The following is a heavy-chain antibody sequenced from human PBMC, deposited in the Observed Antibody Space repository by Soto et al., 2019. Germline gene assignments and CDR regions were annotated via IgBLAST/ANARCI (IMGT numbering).Heavy chain of an antibody. D-gene: IGHD3-10*01. CDR1: GGSISISSYG. CDR3: ARRSDYYGSGSYYSDYFDY. V-gene: IGHV4-39*01. CDR2: IYYSGST. J-gene: IGHJ4*02. Sequence: SETLSLTCTFSGGSISISSYGWGWIRQPPGKGMEWIGSIYYSGSTYYNPSLKSRVTISVDTSKNQFSLKLSSVTAADTAVYYCARRSDYYGSGSYYSDYFDYWGQGTLVTVSS.